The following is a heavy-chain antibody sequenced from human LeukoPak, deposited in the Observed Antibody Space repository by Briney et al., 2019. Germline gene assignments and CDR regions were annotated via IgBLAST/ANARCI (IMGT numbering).Heavy chain of an antibody. CDR3: ARDRITMVRGVIITFSDY. CDR2: INHSGST. V-gene: IGHV4-34*01. J-gene: IGHJ4*02. D-gene: IGHD3-10*01. Sequence: SETLSLTCAVYGGSSSGYYWSWIRQPPGKGLEWIGEINHSGSTNYNPSLKSRVTISVDTSKNQFSLKLSSVTAADTAVYYCARDRITMVRGVIITFSDYWGQGTLVTVSS. CDR1: GGSSSGYY.